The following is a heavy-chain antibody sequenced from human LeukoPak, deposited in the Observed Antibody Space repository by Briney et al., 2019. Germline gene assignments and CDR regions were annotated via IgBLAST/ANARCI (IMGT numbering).Heavy chain of an antibody. Sequence: GGSLRLSCAASGFTFSSYSMNWVRQAPGKGLEWVSSISSSSSYIYYADSVKGRFTISRDNAKNSLYLQMNSLRAEDTAVYYCARDLFSSSSDGEYYFDYWGKGILVTVSS. CDR3: ARDLFSSSSDGEYYFDY. CDR2: ISSSSSYI. D-gene: IGHD6-6*01. V-gene: IGHV3-21*01. J-gene: IGHJ4*02. CDR1: GFTFSSYS.